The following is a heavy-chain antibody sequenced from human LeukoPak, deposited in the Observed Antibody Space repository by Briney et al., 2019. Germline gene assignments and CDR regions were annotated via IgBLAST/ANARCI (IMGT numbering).Heavy chain of an antibody. CDR1: GDSVSSNSAA. CDR2: TYYRSRWYN. CDR3: ARGATGTTGYNGLDV. J-gene: IGHJ6*02. V-gene: IGHV6-1*01. Sequence: SQTLSLTCVISGDSVSSNSAAWNGLRQSPLRGLEWLGRTYYRSRWYNDYALFVKSRITINLDISKNQFSLQLNSMTPEDTAVYYCARGATGTTGYNGLDVWGQGTTVSVSS. D-gene: IGHD1-1*01.